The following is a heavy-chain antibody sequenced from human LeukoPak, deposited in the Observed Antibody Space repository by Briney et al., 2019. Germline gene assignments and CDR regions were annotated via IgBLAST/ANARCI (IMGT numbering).Heavy chain of an antibody. J-gene: IGHJ4*02. CDR3: AKDQVWIVVGSFDY. D-gene: IGHD3-22*01. CDR1: GFTFSSYA. V-gene: IGHV3-23*01. CDR2: ISGSGGST. Sequence: PGGSLRFSCAASGFTFSSYAMSWVRQAPGKGLEWVSGISGSGGSTYYADSVKGRFTISRDNSKNTLYLQMTSLRAEDTAVYYCAKDQVWIVVGSFDYWGQGTLVTVSS.